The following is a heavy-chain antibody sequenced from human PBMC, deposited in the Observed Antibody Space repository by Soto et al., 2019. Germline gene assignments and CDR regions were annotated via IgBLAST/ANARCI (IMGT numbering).Heavy chain of an antibody. CDR2: IGAARDP. D-gene: IGHD2-2*02. J-gene: IGHJ6*02. V-gene: IGHV3-13*05. Sequence: TGGSLRLSCATSGFTFSNFDMHWVRQVPGKGLEWVSAIGAARDPYYLGSVRGRFTISRENAKNSVYLQVNDLRAGDSAVYYCARAYTGRLPRRADYYYAMDVWGQGTTVTVSS. CDR3: ARAYTGRLPRRADYYYAMDV. CDR1: GFTFSNFD.